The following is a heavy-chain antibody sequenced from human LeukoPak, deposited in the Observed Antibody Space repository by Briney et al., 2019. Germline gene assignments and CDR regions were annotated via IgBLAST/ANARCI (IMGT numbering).Heavy chain of an antibody. CDR3: ARKWELLNGDAFDI. D-gene: IGHD1-26*01. J-gene: IGHJ3*02. CDR1: GFTFSDYY. V-gene: IGHV3-11*04. Sequence: PGGSLRLSCAASGFTFSDYYMSWIRQAPGKGLEWVSYISSSGSTIYYADSVKGRFTISRDNAKNPLYLQMNSLRAEDTAVYYCARKWELLNGDAFDIWGQGTMVTVSS. CDR2: ISSSGSTI.